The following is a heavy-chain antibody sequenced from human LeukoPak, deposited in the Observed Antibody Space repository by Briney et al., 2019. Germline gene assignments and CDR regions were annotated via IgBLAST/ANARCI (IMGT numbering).Heavy chain of an antibody. CDR1: GGSINGYY. Sequence: SETLSLTCTVSGGSINGYYWSWIRQPPGKGLEWIAYIYYTESTNYDPKYNPSLKSRVTISVDTSKNQFSLKLSTVTAADTAVYYCARTPSGTYSYFDYWGQGTLVTVSS. D-gene: IGHD1-26*01. CDR2: IYYTEST. J-gene: IGHJ4*02. V-gene: IGHV4-59*01. CDR3: ARTPSGTYSYFDY.